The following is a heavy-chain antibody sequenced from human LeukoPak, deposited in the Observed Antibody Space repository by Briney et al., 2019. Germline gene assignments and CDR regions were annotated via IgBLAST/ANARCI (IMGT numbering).Heavy chain of an antibody. CDR3: ARRTAAAGSTDAFDI. Sequence: SETLSLTCTVSGGSISSYYWSWIRQPPGKGLEWIGYIYYSGSTNYNPSLKSRVTISVDTSKNQFSLKLSSVTAADTAVYYCARRTAAAGSTDAFDIWGQGTMVTVSS. J-gene: IGHJ3*02. CDR2: IYYSGST. V-gene: IGHV4-59*12. CDR1: GGSISSYY. D-gene: IGHD6-13*01.